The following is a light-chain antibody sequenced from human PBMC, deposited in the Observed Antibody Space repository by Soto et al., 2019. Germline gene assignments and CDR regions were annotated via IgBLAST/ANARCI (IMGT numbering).Light chain of an antibody. Sequence: EIVLTQSPGTLSLSPGERATLSCRASQSVSSNLAWYQQKPGQAPRLLIYGASSRATGIPDRVSGSGSGTDCTLTISGLEPDDCAVYYCEQYGSSPTTFGQGTKVHIK. J-gene: IGKJ1*01. V-gene: IGKV3-20*01. CDR3: EQYGSSPTT. CDR1: QSVSSN. CDR2: GAS.